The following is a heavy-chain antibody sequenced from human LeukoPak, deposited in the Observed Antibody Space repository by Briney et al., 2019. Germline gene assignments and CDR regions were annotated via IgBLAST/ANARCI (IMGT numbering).Heavy chain of an antibody. Sequence: SETLSLTCAVYGGSFSGYYWSWIRQPPGKGLEWIGEINHSGSTNYNPSLKSRVTISVGTSKNQFSLKLSSVTAADTAVYYCARATRTYYYGSGSYPFDYWGQGTLVTVSS. V-gene: IGHV4-34*01. CDR1: GGSFSGYY. J-gene: IGHJ4*02. CDR3: ARATRTYYYGSGSYPFDY. D-gene: IGHD3-10*01. CDR2: INHSGST.